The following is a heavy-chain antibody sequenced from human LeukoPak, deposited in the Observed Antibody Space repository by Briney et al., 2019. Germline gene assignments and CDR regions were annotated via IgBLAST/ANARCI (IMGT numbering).Heavy chain of an antibody. CDR2: IGGYDGDR. J-gene: IGHJ4*02. CDR3: ARDLWSVYDTSGYYRDFDF. CDR1: GFPFISYG. D-gene: IGHD3-22*01. V-gene: IGHV1-18*01. Sequence: ASVTVSCKASGFPFISYGFSWVRQAPGQGLEWMGWIGGYDGDRHYAQKFQGRVTITTDTSTSTAYMELRGLRSDDTAVYYCARDLWSVYDTSGYYRDFDFWGQGTLVTVSS.